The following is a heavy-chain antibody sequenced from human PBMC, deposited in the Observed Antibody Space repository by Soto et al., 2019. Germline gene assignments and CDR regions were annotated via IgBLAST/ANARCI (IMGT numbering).Heavy chain of an antibody. V-gene: IGHV5-10-1*01. Sequence: QVPGKGLEWMGRIDPSDSYTNYSPSFQGHVTISADKSISTAYLQWSSLKASDTAMYYCARQLDYGGNSRYFDLWGRGTLVTVSS. J-gene: IGHJ2*01. D-gene: IGHD4-17*01. CDR2: IDPSDSYT. CDR3: ARQLDYGGNSRYFDL.